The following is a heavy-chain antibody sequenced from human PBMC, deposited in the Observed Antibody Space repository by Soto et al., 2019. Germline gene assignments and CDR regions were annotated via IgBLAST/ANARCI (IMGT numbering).Heavy chain of an antibody. J-gene: IGHJ3*02. CDR1: GYTFTSYD. CDR2: MNPNSGNT. D-gene: IGHD2-15*01. CDR3: STAAYDAFDI. V-gene: IGHV1-8*01. Sequence: ASVKVSCKASGYTFTSYDINWVRQATGQGLEVMGWMNPNSGNTGYAQEFQGRVTMTRNTSISTAYMELSSLRSEDTAVYYCSTAAYDAFDIWGQGTMVTVSS.